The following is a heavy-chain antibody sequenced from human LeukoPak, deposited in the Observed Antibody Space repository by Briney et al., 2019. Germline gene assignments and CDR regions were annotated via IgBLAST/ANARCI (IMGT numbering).Heavy chain of an antibody. V-gene: IGHV4-30-4*08. D-gene: IGHD4-11*01. Sequence: SETLSLTCTVSGGSISSGDYYWRWIRQPPGKGLEWIGYIYYSGSTYYNPSLKSRVTISVDTSKNQFSLKLSSVTAADTAVYYCARGGVTVTTYYYYYMDVWGKGTTVTVSS. CDR1: GGSISSGDYY. J-gene: IGHJ6*03. CDR3: ARGGVTVTTYYYYYMDV. CDR2: IYYSGST.